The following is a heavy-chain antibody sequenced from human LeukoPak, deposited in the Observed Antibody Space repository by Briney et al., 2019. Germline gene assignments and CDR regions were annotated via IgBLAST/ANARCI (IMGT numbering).Heavy chain of an antibody. V-gene: IGHV4-59*01. CDR1: GGSISSYY. J-gene: IGHJ4*02. Sequence: SETLSLACTVSGGSISSYYWTWVRQPPGRGLEWIGYIYKSGSTNYNPSLKSRVTISVDTSKNQFSLKLSSVTAADTAVYYCASSTGWPGFDNWGQGTLVTVSS. CDR2: IYKSGST. D-gene: IGHD2-8*02. CDR3: ASSTGWPGFDN.